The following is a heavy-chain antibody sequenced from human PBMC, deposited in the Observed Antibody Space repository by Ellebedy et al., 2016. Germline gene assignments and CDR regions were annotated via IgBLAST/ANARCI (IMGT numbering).Heavy chain of an antibody. Sequence: SETLSLTCGVHGGSLSGHYWSWIRQPPGKGLEWIGEINHSGSTNYNPSLKSRVTISVDTAKNQFSLKLSSVTAADTAVYYCAREGSITGPPPEGYAFDIWGQGTMVTVSS. J-gene: IGHJ3*02. CDR1: GGSLSGHY. V-gene: IGHV4-34*01. CDR2: INHSGST. D-gene: IGHD3-10*01. CDR3: AREGSITGPPPEGYAFDI.